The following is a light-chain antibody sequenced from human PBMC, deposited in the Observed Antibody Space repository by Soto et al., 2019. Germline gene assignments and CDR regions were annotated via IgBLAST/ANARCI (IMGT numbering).Light chain of an antibody. CDR3: QQYGSSLWT. Sequence: VLTQFPCNRVFSPGARAPLSCRASQSVNKAYLVWYQVKPGQAPRRLIYGASSRATGIPDRFSGSGSGTDFTLTISRLEPEDFAVYYCQQYGSSLWTFCQGTKV. CDR1: QSVNKAY. V-gene: IGKV3-20*01. J-gene: IGKJ1*01. CDR2: GAS.